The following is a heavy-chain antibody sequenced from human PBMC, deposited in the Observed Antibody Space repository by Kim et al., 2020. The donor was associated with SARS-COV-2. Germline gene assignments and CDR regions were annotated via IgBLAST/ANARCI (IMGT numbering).Heavy chain of an antibody. D-gene: IGHD3-10*01. CDR2: INHSGSI. CDR3: ARTGSGSYLS. Sequence: SETLSLTCAVYGGSFSGYYWSWIRQPPGKGLEWIGEINHSGSINYNASLKSQVTISVDTSKNQFSLKLSSVTAADTAVYYCARTGSGSYLSWGQGTVVTGSS. CDR1: GGSFSGYY. V-gene: IGHV4-34*01. J-gene: IGHJ4*02.